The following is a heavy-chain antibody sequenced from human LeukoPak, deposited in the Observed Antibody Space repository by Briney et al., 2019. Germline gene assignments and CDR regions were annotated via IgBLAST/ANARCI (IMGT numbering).Heavy chain of an antibody. D-gene: IGHD1/OR15-1a*01. CDR1: GLTFSIFG. Sequence: GRSLRLSCAASGLTFSIFGIHWVRQAPGKGLEWVAAISPDGNREYYTESVKGRFTVSRDNSNNMIYLQINSLRGEDSAVYYCAKINNVDDFWGQGTLDTVSS. CDR2: ISPDGNRE. CDR3: AKINNVDDF. V-gene: IGHV3-30*18. J-gene: IGHJ4*02.